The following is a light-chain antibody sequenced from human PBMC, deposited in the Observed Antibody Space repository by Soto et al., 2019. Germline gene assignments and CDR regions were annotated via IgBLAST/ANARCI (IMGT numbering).Light chain of an antibody. J-gene: IGKJ2*01. CDR3: QQSYCTPKT. CDR1: QSISSY. V-gene: IGKV1-39*01. CDR2: AAS. Sequence: DIQMTQSPSSLSASVGDRVTITCRASQSISSYLNWYQQKPGQSPKLLIYAASSLQSGVPSRFSGTGSGTDFTLNISSLQPEVFATYYDQQSYCTPKTFGQGTKLVVK.